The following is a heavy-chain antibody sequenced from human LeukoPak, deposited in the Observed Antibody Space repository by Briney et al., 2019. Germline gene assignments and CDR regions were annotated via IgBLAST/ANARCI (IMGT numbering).Heavy chain of an antibody. CDR2: IIPIFGTA. J-gene: IGHJ4*02. CDR3: ARDCSGGSCYLGY. V-gene: IGHV1-69*01. CDR1: GGTFSSYA. Sequence: SVKVSCKASGGTFSSYAISWVRQAPGQGLEWMGGIIPIFGTANYAQKFQGRVTITADESTSTAYMELSSLRSEDTAVYYCARDCSGGSCYLGYWSQGTLVTGSS. D-gene: IGHD2-15*01.